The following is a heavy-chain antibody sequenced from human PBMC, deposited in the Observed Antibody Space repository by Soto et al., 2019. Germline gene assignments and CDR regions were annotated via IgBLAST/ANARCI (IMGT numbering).Heavy chain of an antibody. D-gene: IGHD1-26*01. Sequence: SETLSLTCTVSGDSISSNQWGWIRQPPGEGLEWIGYISKSGSANHNPSLKSRVTMSIDMAESQFSLRLTSVTAADTAVYFCARDHIGSLDYWGHGTLVTVSS. J-gene: IGHJ4*01. CDR2: ISKSGSA. CDR1: GDSISSNQ. CDR3: ARDHIGSLDY. V-gene: IGHV4-59*01.